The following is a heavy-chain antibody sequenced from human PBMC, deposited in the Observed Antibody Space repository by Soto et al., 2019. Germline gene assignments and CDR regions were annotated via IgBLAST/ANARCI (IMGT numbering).Heavy chain of an antibody. V-gene: IGHV4-59*01. J-gene: IGHJ5*02. CDR1: GGSINSYY. Sequence: SETLSLTCTVSGGSINSYYWSWIRQPPGKGLEWIGYIYYSGSTNYNPSLKSRVTISVDTSKNQFSLKLNSVTAAYTAVYYCARVSRFGGKPNWLDPWGQGTLVTVSS. CDR2: IYYSGST. CDR3: ARVSRFGGKPNWLDP. D-gene: IGHD3-10*01.